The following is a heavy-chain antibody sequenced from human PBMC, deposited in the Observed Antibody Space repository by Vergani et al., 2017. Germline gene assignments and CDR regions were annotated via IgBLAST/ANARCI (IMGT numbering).Heavy chain of an antibody. CDR2: ISYDGTQK. CDR3: ATKSCGTPGCQIGYFRE. D-gene: IGHD1-1*01. Sequence: QVHLVESGGGAVQPVRSLRLSCVVPGCTSSYYGMHWVRQAPGKGLEWVAVISYDGTQKHYADSVKGRFTISIDNSKSTLYLQMNSLRTEDTAVYYCATKSCGTPGCQIGYFREWGQGTLVTVSS. CDR1: GCTSSYYG. J-gene: IGHJ1*01. V-gene: IGHV3-30*03.